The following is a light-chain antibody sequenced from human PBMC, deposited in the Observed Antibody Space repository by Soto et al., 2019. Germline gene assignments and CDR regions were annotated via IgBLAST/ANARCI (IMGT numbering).Light chain of an antibody. CDR3: QQYGSSLIT. V-gene: IGKV3-20*01. J-gene: IGKJ5*01. Sequence: EIVMTQSPATLSVSPGERATLSCRASQSVSSSVAWYQQKPGQAPRLLIYDSSSRATGVPARFSGSGSGTDFTLTISRLEPEDFAVYYCQQYGSSLITFGQGTRLEI. CDR1: QSVSSS. CDR2: DSS.